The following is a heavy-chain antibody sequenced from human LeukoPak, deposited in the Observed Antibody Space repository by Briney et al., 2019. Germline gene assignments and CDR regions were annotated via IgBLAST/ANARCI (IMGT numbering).Heavy chain of an antibody. CDR2: ISGSGGST. Sequence: GASLRLSCAASGFTFSSYAMSWVRQAPGKGLEWVSAISGSGGSTYYADSVKGRFTISRDNSKNTLYLQMNSLRAEDTAVYYYAKDGGSGWYEGWFDPWGQGTLVTVSS. D-gene: IGHD6-19*01. CDR3: AKDGGSGWYEGWFDP. CDR1: GFTFSSYA. J-gene: IGHJ5*02. V-gene: IGHV3-23*01.